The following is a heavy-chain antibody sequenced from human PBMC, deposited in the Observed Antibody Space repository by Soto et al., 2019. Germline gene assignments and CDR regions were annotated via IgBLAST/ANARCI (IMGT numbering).Heavy chain of an antibody. V-gene: IGHV3-23*01. Sequence: GGSLRLSCAASGFTFSSYAMSWVRQAPGTGLEWVSGVSGSGGGTYYADSVKGRFTISRDNSKNTLYLQMNSLRAEDTAVYYCARDTFRFYYYYGMDVWGQGTTVTVSS. CDR1: GFTFSSYA. CDR3: ARDTFRFYYYYGMDV. J-gene: IGHJ6*02. CDR2: VSGSGGGT.